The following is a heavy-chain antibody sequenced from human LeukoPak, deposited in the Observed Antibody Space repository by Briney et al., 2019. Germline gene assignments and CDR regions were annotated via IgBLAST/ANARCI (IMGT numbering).Heavy chain of an antibody. J-gene: IGHJ4*02. Sequence: GGSLRLSCAASGFSFSTYTMHWVRQAPGKGPEWVSVISHDDTHKYYADAVAGRFTISRDNSKNMLYLQMDSVRADDSAIYYCARGPSHSSSWYGLDDWGQGALVTVSS. V-gene: IGHV3-30*04. CDR3: ARGPSHSSSWYGLDD. D-gene: IGHD6-13*01. CDR2: ISHDDTHK. CDR1: GFSFSTYT.